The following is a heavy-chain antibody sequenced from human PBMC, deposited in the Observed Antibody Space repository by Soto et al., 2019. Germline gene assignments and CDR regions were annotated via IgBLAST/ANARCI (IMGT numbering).Heavy chain of an antibody. V-gene: IGHV3-30*18. CDR1: GFTFSSYG. CDR3: AKDPYSGYSSGWYMGDY. CDR2: ISYDGSNK. J-gene: IGHJ4*02. Sequence: QVQLVESGGGVVQPGRSLRLSCAASGFTFSSYGMHWVRQAPGKGLEWVAVISYDGSNKYYADSVKGRFTISRDNSKNTLYLQMNSLRAEDTAVYYCAKDPYSGYSSGWYMGDYWGQGTLVTVSS. D-gene: IGHD6-19*01.